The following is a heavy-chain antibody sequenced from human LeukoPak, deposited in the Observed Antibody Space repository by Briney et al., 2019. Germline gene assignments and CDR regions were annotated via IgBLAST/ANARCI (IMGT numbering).Heavy chain of an antibody. CDR2: ISAYNGNT. D-gene: IGHD6-13*01. CDR3: ATQKLVSFYYYYGMDV. V-gene: IGHV1-18*01. CDR1: GYTFTSYG. J-gene: IGHJ6*02. Sequence: ASVKVSCKASGYTFTSYGISWVRQAPRQGLVWMGWISAYNGNTNYAQKLQGRVTMTTDTSTSTAYMELRSLRSDDTAVYYCATQKLVSFYYYYGMDVWGQGTTVTVSS.